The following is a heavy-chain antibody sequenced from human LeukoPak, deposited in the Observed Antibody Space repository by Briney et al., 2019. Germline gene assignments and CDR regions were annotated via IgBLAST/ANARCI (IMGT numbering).Heavy chain of an antibody. J-gene: IGHJ4*02. D-gene: IGHD3-22*01. Sequence: PSETLSLTCTVSGGSISSSSYYWGWIRQPPGKGLEWIGSIYYSGSTYYNPSLKSRVTISVDTSKNQFSLKLSSVTAADTAVYYCARDRKPYYYDSSGYYFDYWGQGTLVTVSS. CDR3: ARDRKPYYYDSSGYYFDY. V-gene: IGHV4-39*07. CDR2: IYYSGST. CDR1: GGSISSSSYY.